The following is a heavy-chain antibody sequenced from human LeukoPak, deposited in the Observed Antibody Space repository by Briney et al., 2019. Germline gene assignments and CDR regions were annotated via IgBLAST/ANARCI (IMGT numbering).Heavy chain of an antibody. J-gene: IGHJ4*02. Sequence: PGGSLRLSCAASGFTFSTFWMSWVRQAPGKGLEWVANIKTDGSENYYVDSMKGRFTVSRDNAKNSLYLQMDSLRAEDTAVYYCARGGTFVSDYWGQGTLVTVSS. CDR3: ARGGTFVSDY. V-gene: IGHV3-7*01. CDR2: IKTDGSEN. CDR1: GFTFSTFW. D-gene: IGHD1-1*01.